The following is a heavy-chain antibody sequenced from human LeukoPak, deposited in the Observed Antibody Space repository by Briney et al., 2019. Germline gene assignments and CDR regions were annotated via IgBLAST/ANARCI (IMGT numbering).Heavy chain of an antibody. CDR1: GGSFSGYY. D-gene: IGHD1-1*01. Sequence: TPSETLSLTCAVYGGSFSGYYWSWIRQPPGKGLEWIGEINHSGSTNYNPSLKSRVTISVDTSKNQFSLKLSSVTAADTAVYYCARDRGTWNDDGFDYWGQGTLVTVSS. V-gene: IGHV4-34*01. CDR2: INHSGST. J-gene: IGHJ4*02. CDR3: ARDRGTWNDDGFDY.